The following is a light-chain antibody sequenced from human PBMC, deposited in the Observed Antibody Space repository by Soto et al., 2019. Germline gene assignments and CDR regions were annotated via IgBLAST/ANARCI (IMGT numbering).Light chain of an antibody. J-gene: IGKJ4*01. V-gene: IGKV3-11*01. Sequence: EVVLTQSPATLSLSPGDRATLSCGASQSVSSYVAWYQQKPGQAPRLLIYDASNRAPGIPARFSGSGSGTDFTLTISSLEPEEAAVYYCQQRSSWLFGGGTKVEIK. CDR1: QSVSSY. CDR3: QQRSSWL. CDR2: DAS.